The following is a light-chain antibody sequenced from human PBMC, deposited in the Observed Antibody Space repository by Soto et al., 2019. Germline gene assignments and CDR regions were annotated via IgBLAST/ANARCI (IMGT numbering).Light chain of an antibody. Sequence: ETLLTQSPATLSVSPGERATLSCRASQSVRDNLAWYQQKPGQAPRLLIYGASTRAPGIPDRFSGSGFATEFSLTISSLQSEDFAVYYCQQHNDWPPSTFGQGTKLEIK. CDR1: QSVRDN. J-gene: IGKJ2*01. V-gene: IGKV3-15*01. CDR3: QQHNDWPPST. CDR2: GAS.